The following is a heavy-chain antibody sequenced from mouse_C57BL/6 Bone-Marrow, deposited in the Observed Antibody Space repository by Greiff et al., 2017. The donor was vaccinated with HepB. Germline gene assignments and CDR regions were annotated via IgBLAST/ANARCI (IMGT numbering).Heavy chain of an antibody. V-gene: IGHV1-5*01. J-gene: IGHJ3*01. CDR1: GYTFTSYW. CDR3: TRGYYGSTDWFAY. D-gene: IGHD1-1*01. Sequence: EVQLQQSGTVLARPGASVKMSCKTSGYTFTSYWMHWVKQRPGQGLEWIGAIYPGNSDTSYNQKFKGKAKLTAVTSASTAYMELSSLTNEDSAVYYCTRGYYGSTDWFAYWGQGTLVTVSA. CDR2: IYPGNSDT.